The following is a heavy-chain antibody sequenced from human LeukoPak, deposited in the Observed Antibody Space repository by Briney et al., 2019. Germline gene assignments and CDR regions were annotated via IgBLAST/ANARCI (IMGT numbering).Heavy chain of an antibody. J-gene: IGHJ5*02. Sequence: ASVKVSCKASGYTFTGYYMHWVRQAPGQGLEWMGWINPNSGGTNYAQKFRGRVTMTRDTSISTAYMELGRLRSDDTAVYYCARAFALGGAMVTSYWFDPWGQGTLVTVSS. CDR2: INPNSGGT. CDR3: ARAFALGGAMVTSYWFDP. CDR1: GYTFTGYY. D-gene: IGHD5-18*01. V-gene: IGHV1-2*02.